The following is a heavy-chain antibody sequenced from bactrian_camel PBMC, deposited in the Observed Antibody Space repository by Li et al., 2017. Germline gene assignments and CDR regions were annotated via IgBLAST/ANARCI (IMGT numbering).Heavy chain of an antibody. D-gene: IGHD2*01. CDR2: VDADGST. J-gene: IGHJ7*01. CDR1: GVTYNSYC. V-gene: IGHV3S42*01. Sequence: VQLVESGGGSVQAGGSLTLSCAVSGVTYNSYCMGWFRQPPGNEREGVAAVDADGSTTYADSVKGRFVISRDNAKNTLYLQMNALKPEDTAMYYCAAGGGLSGYCVRPGMYRWGVGTQVTVS.